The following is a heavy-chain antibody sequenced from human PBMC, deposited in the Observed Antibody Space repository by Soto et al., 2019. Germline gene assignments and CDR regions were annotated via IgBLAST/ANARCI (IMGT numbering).Heavy chain of an antibody. CDR2: IYHSGST. J-gene: IGHJ6*02. D-gene: IGHD2-15*01. CDR1: GGSISSGGYS. V-gene: IGHV4-30-2*01. Sequence: LSLTCAVSGGSISSGGYSWSWIRQPPGKGLEWIGYIYHSGSTYYNPSLQSRVTISVDSSKNQFSLKLSSVTAADTAVYFCARDPPYTGSWYPPGGMDVWGQGTTGTVAS. CDR3: ARDPPYTGSWYPPGGMDV.